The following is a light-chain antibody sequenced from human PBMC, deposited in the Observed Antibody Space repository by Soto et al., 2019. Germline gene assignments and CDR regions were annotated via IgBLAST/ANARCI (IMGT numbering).Light chain of an antibody. CDR3: QHYNSYPMYT. CDR2: KAS. CDR1: QSISSW. V-gene: IGKV1-5*03. J-gene: IGKJ2*01. Sequence: DIQMTQSPSTLSASVGDRVTITCLASQSISSWLAWYQRKPGKAPKLLIYKASSLESGVPSRFSGSGSDTEFTLTISSLQPDYFATYYCQHYNSYPMYTFGQGTKLEIK.